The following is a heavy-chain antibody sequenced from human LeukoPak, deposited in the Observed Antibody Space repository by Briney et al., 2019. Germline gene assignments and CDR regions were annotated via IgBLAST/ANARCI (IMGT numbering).Heavy chain of an antibody. CDR3: ARLPYSGSYWGGHY. D-gene: IGHD1-26*01. J-gene: IGHJ4*02. Sequence: VASVKVSCKPSGYTFTSYGIIWVRQAPGQGLEWMGWISAYNGNTNYAQKLQGRVTMTTDTSTSTAYMELRSLRSDDTAVYYCARLPYSGSYWGGHYWGQGTLVTVSS. CDR1: GYTFTSYG. CDR2: ISAYNGNT. V-gene: IGHV1-18*01.